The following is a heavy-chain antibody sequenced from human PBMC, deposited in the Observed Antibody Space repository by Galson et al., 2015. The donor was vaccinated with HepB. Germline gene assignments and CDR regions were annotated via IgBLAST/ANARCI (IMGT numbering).Heavy chain of an antibody. CDR2: IWYDGSNP. Sequence: SRAASGFTFSRHVMHWFRQAPAKGLEGVALIWYDGSNPYYEDSVKGRFTISRDNAKDTLYLQMDSLRVEDTAVYYCAREGPTLAVAGLDSWGQGTLVAVSP. CDR3: AREGPTLAVAGLDS. D-gene: IGHD6-13*01. J-gene: IGHJ4*02. CDR1: GFTFSRHV. V-gene: IGHV3-33*01.